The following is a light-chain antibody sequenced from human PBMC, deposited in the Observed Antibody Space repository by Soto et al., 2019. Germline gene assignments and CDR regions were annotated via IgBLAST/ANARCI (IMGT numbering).Light chain of an antibody. CDR1: QSISSY. V-gene: IGKV1-39*01. Sequence: DIQMTQSPSSLSASVGDRVTVTCRASQSISSYLNWYQQKPGKAPKLLIYAASSLQSGVPSMFSGSGSGTDFTLTISSLQPEDFATYYCQQSYSTPPTFGQGTKV. J-gene: IGKJ1*01. CDR2: AAS. CDR3: QQSYSTPPT.